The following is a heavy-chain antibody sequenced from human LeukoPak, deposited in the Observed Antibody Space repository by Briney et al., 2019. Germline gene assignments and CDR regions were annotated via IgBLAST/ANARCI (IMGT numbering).Heavy chain of an antibody. CDR2: INPSGGRT. V-gene: IGHV1-46*01. Sequence: GASVTVSFKASGYTFTSYYMHWVRQAPGQGLEWMGIINPSGGRTSYAQKIQGRVTMTRDTSTSTVYMELSSLRSEDTAVYYCVSSSTPPTYFDYWGQGTLVTVSS. J-gene: IGHJ4*02. CDR3: VSSSTPPTYFDY. D-gene: IGHD6-6*01. CDR1: GYTFTSYY.